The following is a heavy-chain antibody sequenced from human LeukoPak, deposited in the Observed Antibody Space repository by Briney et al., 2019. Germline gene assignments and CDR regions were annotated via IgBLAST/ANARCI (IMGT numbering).Heavy chain of an antibody. Sequence: GASVKVSCKASGGTFSSYAISWVRQAPGQGLERMGIINPSGGSTSYAQKFQGRVTMTRDMSTSTVYMELSSLRSEDTAVYYCARDLDGYNKPSDYWGQGTLVTVSS. D-gene: IGHD5-24*01. J-gene: IGHJ4*02. V-gene: IGHV1-46*01. CDR1: GGTFSSYA. CDR3: ARDLDGYNKPSDY. CDR2: INPSGGST.